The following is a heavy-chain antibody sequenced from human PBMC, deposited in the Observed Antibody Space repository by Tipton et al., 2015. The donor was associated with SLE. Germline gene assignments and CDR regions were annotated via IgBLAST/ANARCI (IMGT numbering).Heavy chain of an antibody. J-gene: IGHJ4*02. Sequence: SLRLSCAASGFTFEDHAMHWVRQIPEKGLEWVSGISYNSVNIGYADSVKGRFTISRDNAKSSLYLQMNSLRPEDTAFYFCAKDGPQWGTTSWPYYFDSWGQGTLVGVSS. D-gene: IGHD1/OR15-1a*01. CDR1: GFTFEDHA. CDR2: ISYNSVNI. V-gene: IGHV3-9*01. CDR3: AKDGPQWGTTSWPYYFDS.